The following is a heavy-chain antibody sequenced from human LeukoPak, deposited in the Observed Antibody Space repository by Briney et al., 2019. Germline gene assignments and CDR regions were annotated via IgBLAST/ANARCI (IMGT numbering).Heavy chain of an antibody. CDR3: AREGDGYNSFDY. Sequence: ASVKVSCKASGYTFTGYYMHWVRQAPGQGLEWMGWISAYNGNTNYAQKLQGRVTMTTDTSTSTAYMELRSLRSDDTAVYYCAREGDGYNSFDYWGQGTLVTVSS. D-gene: IGHD5-24*01. CDR2: ISAYNGNT. V-gene: IGHV1-18*04. CDR1: GYTFTGYY. J-gene: IGHJ4*02.